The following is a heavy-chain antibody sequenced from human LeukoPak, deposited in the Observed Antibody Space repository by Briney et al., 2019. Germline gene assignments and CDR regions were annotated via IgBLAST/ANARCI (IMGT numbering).Heavy chain of an antibody. CDR3: ARAGYCSGGSCPFDC. CDR2: ISSSSSYI. V-gene: IGHV3-21*01. J-gene: IGHJ4*02. D-gene: IGHD2-15*01. Sequence: GGSLRLSCAASGFTFSSYSMNWVRQAPGKGLEWVSSISSSSSYIYYADSVKGRFTISRDNAKNSLYLQMNSLRAEDTAVYYCARAGYCSGGSCPFDCWGQGTLVTVSS. CDR1: GFTFSSYS.